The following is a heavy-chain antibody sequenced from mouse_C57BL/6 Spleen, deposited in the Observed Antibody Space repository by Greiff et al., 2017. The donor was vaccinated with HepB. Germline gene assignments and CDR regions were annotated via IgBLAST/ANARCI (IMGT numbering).Heavy chain of an antibody. CDR1: GYSITSGYY. J-gene: IGHJ4*01. CDR2: ISYDGSN. Sequence: VQLQQSGPGLVKPSQSLSLTCSVTGYSITSGYYWNWIRQFPGNKLEWMGYISYDGSNNYNPSLKNRISITRDTSKNQFFLKLNSVTTEDTATYYCARNYYSYYYAMDYWGQGTSVTVSS. V-gene: IGHV3-6*01. CDR3: ARNYYSYYYAMDY. D-gene: IGHD2-12*01.